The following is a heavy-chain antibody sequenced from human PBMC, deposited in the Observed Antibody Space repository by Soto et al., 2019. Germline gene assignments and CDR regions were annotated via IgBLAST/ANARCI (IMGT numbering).Heavy chain of an antibody. V-gene: IGHV3-23*01. CDR2: ISGSGGST. J-gene: IGHJ4*02. CDR1: GFTFSSYA. Sequence: EVQLLESGGGLVQPGVSLRLSCAASGFTFSSYAMSWVRPAPGQGLEWVSAISGSGGSTYYADSVKGRFTISRDNSKYTLYMQMNSLRAEDTAVYYGAKDVHRRPGISGAGTGFDYWGQGTMVTVSS. D-gene: IGHD6-19*01. CDR3: AKDVHRRPGISGAGTGFDY.